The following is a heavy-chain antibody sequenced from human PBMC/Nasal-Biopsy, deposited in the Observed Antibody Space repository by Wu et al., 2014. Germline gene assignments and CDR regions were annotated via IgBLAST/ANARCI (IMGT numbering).Heavy chain of an antibody. J-gene: IGHJ6*02. CDR1: GGSLSGYY. Sequence: TLSLTCAVYGGSLSGYYWSWIRQSPGKGLEWIGEINHSGDTYYNPSLRSRVAFSMDTSKNQFSLKLSSVTAADTAVYYCARAGNRATVVTGYYGMDVWGQGTTVTVSS. CDR3: ARAGNRATVVTGYYGMDV. V-gene: IGHV4-34*01. CDR2: INHSGDT. D-gene: IGHD4-23*01.